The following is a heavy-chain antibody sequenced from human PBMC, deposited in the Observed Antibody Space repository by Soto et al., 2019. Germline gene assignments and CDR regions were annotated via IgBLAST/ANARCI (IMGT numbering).Heavy chain of an antibody. V-gene: IGHV3-13*01. CDR1: GFTFSSYD. CDR2: IGTAGDT. D-gene: IGHD3-3*01. Sequence: GGSLRLSCAASGFTFSSYDMHWVRQATGKGLEWVSAIGTAGDTYYPGSVKGRFTISRENAKNSLYLQMNSLRAGDTAVYYCARVFRITIFGVVIIVVRRRLKGLPRGGNWFDPWGQGTLVTVSS. CDR3: ARVFRITIFGVVIIVVRRRLKGLPRGGNWFDP. J-gene: IGHJ5*02.